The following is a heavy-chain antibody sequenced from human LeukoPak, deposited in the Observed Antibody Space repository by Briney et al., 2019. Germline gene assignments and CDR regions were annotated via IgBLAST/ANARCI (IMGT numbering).Heavy chain of an antibody. J-gene: IGHJ4*02. V-gene: IGHV1-2*02. CDR2: INPKSGDT. CDR3: ARDQKWDYDSSGYYYPFDY. CDR1: GYTFTEYY. Sequence: ASVKVSRKASGYTFTEYYIHWVRQAPGQGLEWMGWINPKSGDTTYAQKFQGRVTMTRDTSISTAYMELSRLRSDDTAVYYCARDQKWDYDSSGYYYPFDYWGQGTLVTVSS. D-gene: IGHD3-22*01.